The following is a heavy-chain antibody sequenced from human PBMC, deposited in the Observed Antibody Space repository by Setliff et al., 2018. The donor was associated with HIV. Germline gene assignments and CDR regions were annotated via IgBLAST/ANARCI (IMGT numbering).Heavy chain of an antibody. CDR2: IRGTHNGATT. D-gene: IGHD3-16*01. CDR1: QFAFKSYW. V-gene: IGHV3-49*02. CDR3: GRVGGAAEPYYYFMDV. J-gene: IGHJ6*03. Sequence: SLRLSCTASQFAFKSYWMTWVRQAPGKGLEWVGFIRGTHNGATTDYAASVKGRFTVSRDSSKSSVYLQMDSLKTEDTAVYYCGRVGGAAEPYYYFMDVWGKGTTVTVSS.